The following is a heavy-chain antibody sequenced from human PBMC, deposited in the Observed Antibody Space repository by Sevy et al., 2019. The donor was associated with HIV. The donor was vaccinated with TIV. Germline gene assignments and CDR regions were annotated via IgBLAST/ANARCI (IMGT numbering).Heavy chain of an antibody. V-gene: IGHV3-23*01. CDR1: GITFSGYA. D-gene: IGHD3-22*01. Sequence: GGSLRLSCAASGITFSGYAMNWVRQAPGKGLDWVSTIYGSAGDTYYADSGKGRFTISRDNSKNTLFLQMNNLGAEDTAVYYCAGGRFDSTGSFDAFDIWGRGTLVTVSS. CDR2: IYGSAGDT. J-gene: IGHJ3*02. CDR3: AGGRFDSTGSFDAFDI.